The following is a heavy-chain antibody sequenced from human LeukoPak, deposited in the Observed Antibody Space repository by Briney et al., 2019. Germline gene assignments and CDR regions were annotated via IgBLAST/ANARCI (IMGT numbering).Heavy chain of an antibody. Sequence: ASVKVSCKASGYTFTGYYMHWVRQAPGQGLEWMGWINPNSGGTNYAQKFQGRVTMTRDTSISTAYMELSRLRSDDTAVYYCARDQVGATTSLSWFDPWGQGTLVTVSS. CDR2: INPNSGGT. V-gene: IGHV1-2*02. J-gene: IGHJ5*02. CDR3: ARDQVGATTSLSWFDP. CDR1: GYTFTGYY. D-gene: IGHD1-26*01.